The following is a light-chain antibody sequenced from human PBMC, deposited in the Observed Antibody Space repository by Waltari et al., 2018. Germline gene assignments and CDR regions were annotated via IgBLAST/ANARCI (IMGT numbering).Light chain of an antibody. V-gene: IGLV3-21*04. CDR2: YDS. CDR1: HIGSKS. J-gene: IGLJ2*01. Sequence: SFVVTHSPSVSVAQGETARITRGGDHIGSKSVHWYQQRPGQAPVLVISYDSDRPSGTPGRSSGSNSGNTATLTISWVEADDEADYYCLVWHSTTDHHGVFGGGTKLTVL. CDR3: LVWHSTTDHHGV.